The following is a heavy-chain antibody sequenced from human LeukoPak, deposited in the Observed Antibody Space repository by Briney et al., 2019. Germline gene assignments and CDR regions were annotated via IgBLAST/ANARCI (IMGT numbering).Heavy chain of an antibody. J-gene: IGHJ4*02. CDR3: ARGIAVAGTGFCDY. Sequence: PSQTLSLTCTVSGGSISSGDYYWSWLRQPPGTGLEWIGYIYYSGSTNYNPSLKSRVTISVDTSKNQFSLKLSSVTAADTAVYYCARGIAVAGTGFCDYWGQGTLVPVSS. D-gene: IGHD6-19*01. CDR1: GGSISSGDYY. V-gene: IGHV4-61*08. CDR2: IYYSGST.